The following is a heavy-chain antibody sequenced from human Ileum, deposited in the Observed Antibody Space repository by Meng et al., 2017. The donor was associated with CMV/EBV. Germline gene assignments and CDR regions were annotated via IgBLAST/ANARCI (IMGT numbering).Heavy chain of an antibody. CDR1: GDSITRYY. D-gene: IGHD4-11*01. CDR3: ATRIHPVALLNYFDP. J-gene: IGHJ5*02. Sequence: SETLSLTCSVSGDSITRYYVSWIRQPPGKGLEGIGYRYYRETPYYSHSLRGRVIISADTAKNHFSLSLTSVTAADTAVYFCATRIHPVALLNYFDPWGQGTLVTVSS. V-gene: IGHV4-59*01. CDR2: RYYRETP.